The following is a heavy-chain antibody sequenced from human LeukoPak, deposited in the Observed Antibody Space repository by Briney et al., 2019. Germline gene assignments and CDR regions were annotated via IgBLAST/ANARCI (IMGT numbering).Heavy chain of an antibody. Sequence: PGGSPRLSYAASGFTFSSYWMSWVRQAPGKGLEWVANIKQDGSEKYYVDSVKGRFTISRDNAKESLYLQMNSLRAEDTAVYYCERDDKWAYDYWGQGTLVTVSS. CDR3: ERDDKWAYDY. V-gene: IGHV3-7*01. D-gene: IGHD1-26*01. CDR2: IKQDGSEK. CDR1: GFTFSSYW. J-gene: IGHJ4*02.